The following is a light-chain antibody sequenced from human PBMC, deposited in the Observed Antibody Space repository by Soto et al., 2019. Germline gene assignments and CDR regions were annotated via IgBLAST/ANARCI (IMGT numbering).Light chain of an antibody. CDR1: QSINNRY. J-gene: IGKJ3*01. CDR3: HQFGSSPGFT. Sequence: EIVLTQSPGTLSLSPGERATLSCRASQSINNRYLAWYQQKPGQAPRLLIYAASSRATGIPDRFSGSGSGTEFILTISRLEPEEFSVYYCHQFGSSPGFTFGPGTKVDIK. V-gene: IGKV3-20*01. CDR2: AAS.